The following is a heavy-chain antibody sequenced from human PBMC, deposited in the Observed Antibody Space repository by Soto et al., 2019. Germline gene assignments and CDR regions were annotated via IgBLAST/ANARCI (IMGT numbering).Heavy chain of an antibody. CDR2: ISSSGSTI. V-gene: IGHV3-48*03. CDR3: ARDPDSSGWYGHFDY. D-gene: IGHD6-19*01. Sequence: GGSLRLSCAASGFTFSSYEMNWVRQAPGKGLEWVSYISSSGSTIYYADSVKGRFTISRDNAKNSLYLQMNSLRAEDTAVYYCARDPDSSGWYGHFDYRGQGTLVTVSS. J-gene: IGHJ4*02. CDR1: GFTFSSYE.